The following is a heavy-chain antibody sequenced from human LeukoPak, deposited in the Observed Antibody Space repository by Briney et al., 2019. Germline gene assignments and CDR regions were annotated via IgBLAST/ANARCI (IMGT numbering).Heavy chain of an antibody. CDR3: ARITGIEAAGDY. Sequence: GGSLRLSCAASGFTFSMYWMSWVRQAPGKGLGWVANIKHDGREKFYVDSVKGRFIISRDNAKNSLFLQLNSLRDEDTAVYYCARITGIEAAGDYWGQGTLVTVSS. V-gene: IGHV3-7*04. CDR1: GFTFSMYW. D-gene: IGHD6-25*01. J-gene: IGHJ4*02. CDR2: IKHDGREK.